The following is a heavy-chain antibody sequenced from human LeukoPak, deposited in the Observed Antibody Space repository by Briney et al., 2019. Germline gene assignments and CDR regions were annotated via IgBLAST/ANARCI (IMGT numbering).Heavy chain of an antibody. J-gene: IGHJ4*02. CDR2: MHSDGRT. CDR1: GFSVSNNY. CDR3: ARAGNYYYSSGYYSHFDY. V-gene: IGHV3-53*01. Sequence: GGSLRLSCAASGFSVSNNYMNWVRQASGKGLEWVSVMHSDGRTFYADSVKGRFTISRDKSKNMFYLQMDSLRAEDTAVYYCARAGNYYYSSGYYSHFDYWGQGTLVTVSS. D-gene: IGHD3-22*01.